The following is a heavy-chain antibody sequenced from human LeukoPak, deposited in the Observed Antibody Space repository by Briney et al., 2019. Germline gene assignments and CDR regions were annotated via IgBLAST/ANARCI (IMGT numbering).Heavy chain of an antibody. Sequence: PGGSLRLSCAASGFSLTTYSMNWVRRTPGKGLEWVSYISSSGSYINYADSVKGRFSISREIAMKSLYLDIYSLRAEDTGVYYCARGDSGHFEYWGQGTLVTVSS. CDR2: ISSSGSYI. CDR1: GFSLTTYS. CDR3: ARGDSGHFEY. V-gene: IGHV3-21*01. J-gene: IGHJ4*02. D-gene: IGHD6-19*01.